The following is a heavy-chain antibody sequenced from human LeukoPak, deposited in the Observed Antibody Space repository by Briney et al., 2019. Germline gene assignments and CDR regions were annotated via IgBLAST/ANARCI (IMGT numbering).Heavy chain of an antibody. D-gene: IGHD3-10*01. CDR2: ISSSGSTI. CDR1: GFTFSSYE. J-gene: IGHJ4*02. V-gene: IGHV3-48*03. Sequence: GGSLRLSCAASGFTFSSYEMNWVRQAPGKGLEWVSYISSSGSTIYYADSVKGRFTISRDNAKNSLYLQMNSLRPEDTAVYYCAKDSKRWKTYYYEAGSYYFDYWGQGTRVTVSS. CDR3: AKDSKRWKTYYYEAGSYYFDY.